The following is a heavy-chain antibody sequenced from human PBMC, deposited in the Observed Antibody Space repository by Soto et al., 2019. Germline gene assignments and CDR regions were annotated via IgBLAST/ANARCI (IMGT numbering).Heavy chain of an antibody. CDR3: GRAVPVSRYCISGDCPRSGMDV. V-gene: IGHV4-34*01. CDR2: INHSGST. J-gene: IGHJ6*02. CDR1: GGSISGYY. Sequence: SETLSLTCAVYGGSISGYYWSWVRQPPGKGLEWIAEINHSGSTNYNPSLKSRVTISVDTSKNYFSLKLSFVTAADTAVYYCGRAVPVSRYCISGDCPRSGMDVWGQGTTVTVSS. D-gene: IGHD2-2*01.